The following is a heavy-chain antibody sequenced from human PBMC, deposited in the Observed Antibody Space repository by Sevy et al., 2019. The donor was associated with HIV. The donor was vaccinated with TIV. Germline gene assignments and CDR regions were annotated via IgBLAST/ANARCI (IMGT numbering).Heavy chain of an antibody. D-gene: IGHD5-12*01. CDR1: GFTFSSAW. CDR3: ITDPAYRGYDEEVINYYFYGMDV. CDR2: IKSEFDGGAI. V-gene: IGHV3-15*01. Sequence: GGSLRLSCTASGFTFSSAWMSWVRQAPGKGLEWVGRIKSEFDGGAIDYAAPVKGGFNISREDSKNTVYLQMNSLKTEDTAVYYCITDPAYRGYDEEVINYYFYGMDVWGQGTTVTVSS. J-gene: IGHJ6*02.